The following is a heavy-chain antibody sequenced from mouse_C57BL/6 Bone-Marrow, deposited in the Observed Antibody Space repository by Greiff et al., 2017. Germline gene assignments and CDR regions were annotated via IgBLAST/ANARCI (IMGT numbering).Heavy chain of an antibody. J-gene: IGHJ2*01. CDR2: LDPNSGGT. CDR1: GYTFTSYW. V-gene: IGHV1-72*01. CDR3: ANYYGSSYGDY. Sequence: VQLQQPGAELVKPGASVKLSCKASGYTFTSYWMHWVKQRPGRGLEWIGRLDPNSGGTKYNEKFKSKATLTVDNPSSTAYMQLRIRTSEDAAVYYCANYYGSSYGDYWGQGTTLTVSS. D-gene: IGHD1-1*01.